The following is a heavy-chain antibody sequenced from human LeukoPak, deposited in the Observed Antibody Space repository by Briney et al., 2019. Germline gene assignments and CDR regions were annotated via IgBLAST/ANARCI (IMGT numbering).Heavy chain of an antibody. Sequence: GGSLRLSCAVSGFTFSSYAMSWVRQAAGRGLEWVSLSGTSGDTYYADSVKGWFTISRHISKNTLYMQMNSLRAEDTAVYYCANGPPEDVWGKETTVTVSS. CDR1: GFTFSSYA. CDR2: LSGTSGDT. J-gene: IGHJ6*04. CDR3: ANGPPEDV. V-gene: IGHV3-23*01.